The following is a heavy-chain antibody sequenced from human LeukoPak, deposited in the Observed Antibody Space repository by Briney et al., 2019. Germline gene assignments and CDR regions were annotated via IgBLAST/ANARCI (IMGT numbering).Heavy chain of an antibody. CDR1: GFTFSDAW. J-gene: IGHJ4*02. V-gene: IGHV3-15*01. CDR2: IKRKTDGGTT. Sequence: PGGSLRLSCAASGFTFSDAWMSWVRQAPGKGLEWVGRIKRKTDGGTTDYAAPVKGRFTISKDESKTTLFLQMDSLKIEDTAVYFCTLYSSGAFNYWGQGTLVTVSS. CDR3: TLYSSGAFNY. D-gene: IGHD6-19*01.